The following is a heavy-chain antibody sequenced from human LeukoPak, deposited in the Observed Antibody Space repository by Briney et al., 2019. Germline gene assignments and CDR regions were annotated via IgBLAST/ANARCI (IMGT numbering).Heavy chain of an antibody. J-gene: IGHJ5*02. CDR2: IYPDDSDS. Sequence: GESLKISCQGSGYSFRDYWIGWVRQMPGKGLEWMGAIYPDDSDSRYSPSFQGLVVISADRSIRTTYLQWNSLKTSDTAMYYCVRQRGSSGTINHFDPWGQGTLVTVSS. D-gene: IGHD3-10*01. CDR1: GYSFRDYW. CDR3: VRQRGSSGTINHFDP. V-gene: IGHV5-51*01.